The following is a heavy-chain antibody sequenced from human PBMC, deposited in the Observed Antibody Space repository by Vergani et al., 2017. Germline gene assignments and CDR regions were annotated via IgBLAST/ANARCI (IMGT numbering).Heavy chain of an antibody. J-gene: IGHJ6*02. CDR3: AKDRGSSWYLYYYGMDV. V-gene: IGHV3-30*18. CDR2: ISYDGRNK. Sequence: QVQLVESGGGVVQPGRSLRLSCAASGFTFSSYGMHWVRQAPGKGLEWVAVISYDGRNKYYADSVKGRFTISRDNSKNTLYLQMNSLRAEDTAVYYCAKDRGSSWYLYYYGMDVWGQGTTVTVSS. CDR1: GFTFSSYG. D-gene: IGHD6-13*01.